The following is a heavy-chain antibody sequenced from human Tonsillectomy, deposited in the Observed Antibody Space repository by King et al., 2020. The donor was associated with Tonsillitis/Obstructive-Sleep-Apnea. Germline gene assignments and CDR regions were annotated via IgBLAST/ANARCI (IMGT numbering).Heavy chain of an antibody. J-gene: IGHJ3*02. CDR1: EFTFSNYW. V-gene: IGHV3-74*03. Sequence: VQLVESGGGLVQSGGSLTLSCAASEFTFSNYWMHWVRQAPGKGLVWVSRIKSDGSSTTYADSVKGRFTISRDNAKTTLYLQMSSLRAEDTAGYYCVRRDVFYIWGQGTVVTVSS. CDR2: IKSDGSST. CDR3: VRRDVFYI.